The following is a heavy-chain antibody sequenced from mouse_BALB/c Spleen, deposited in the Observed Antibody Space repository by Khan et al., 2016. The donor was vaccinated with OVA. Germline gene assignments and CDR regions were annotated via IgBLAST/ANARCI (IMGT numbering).Heavy chain of an antibody. D-gene: IGHD2-3*01. CDR1: GYTFTDYA. J-gene: IGHJ2*01. V-gene: IGHV1S137*01. CDR3: AKPAYDGYYDY. Sequence: QVQLQQSGPELVRPGVSVKISCKGPGYTFTDYAMYWVKQSRSKSLEWIGLISIYSGSTNYNQKFKGKATMTVDKSSSTAYMELARLTSEDSAISYCAKPAYDGYYDYWGQGTTLTVSS. CDR2: ISIYSGST.